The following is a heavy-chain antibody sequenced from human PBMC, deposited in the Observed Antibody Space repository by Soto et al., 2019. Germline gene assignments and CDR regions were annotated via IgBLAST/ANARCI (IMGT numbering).Heavy chain of an antibody. CDR1: GGTFSSYA. Sequence: QVQLVQSGAEVKKPGSSVKVSCKASGGTFSSYAISWVRQAPGQGLEWMGGIIPIFGTVNYAQKFQGRVTITADESQSTAYMGLSSLRSEDTAVYYCARDGYYYDSSGSYYYCDYWGQGTLVTVSS. J-gene: IGHJ4*02. V-gene: IGHV1-69*12. D-gene: IGHD3-22*01. CDR3: ARDGYYYDSSGSYYYCDY. CDR2: IIPIFGTV.